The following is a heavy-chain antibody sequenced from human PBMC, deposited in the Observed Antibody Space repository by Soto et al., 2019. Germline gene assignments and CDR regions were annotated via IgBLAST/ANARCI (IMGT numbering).Heavy chain of an antibody. D-gene: IGHD6-13*01. CDR1: GFSLSTSGMC. CDR2: IDWDDDE. Sequence: SGPTLVNPTQTLTLTCTFSGFSLSTSGMCVSWIRQPPGKALEWLALIDWDDDEYYSTSLKTRLTISKDTSKNQVVLTMTNMDPVDTATYYCARIRRYSSLAWFDPWGQGTLVTASS. V-gene: IGHV2-70*01. CDR3: ARIRRYSSLAWFDP. J-gene: IGHJ5*02.